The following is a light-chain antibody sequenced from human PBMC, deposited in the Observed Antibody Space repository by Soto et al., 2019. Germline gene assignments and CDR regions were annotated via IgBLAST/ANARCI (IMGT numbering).Light chain of an antibody. CDR2: AVT. Sequence: QSVRTQPPSASGSPGQSVAISCTGTSSDVGGQNYVSWYQQHPGKAPKLIIYAVTERPSGVPDRFSGSKSGNTASLTVSGLQTEDEADYYCSSHAGNNNYVFGTGTKVTV. CDR1: SSDVGGQNY. CDR3: SSHAGNNNYV. J-gene: IGLJ1*01. V-gene: IGLV2-8*01.